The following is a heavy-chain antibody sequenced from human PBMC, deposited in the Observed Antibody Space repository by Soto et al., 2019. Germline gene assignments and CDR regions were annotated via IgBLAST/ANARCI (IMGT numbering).Heavy chain of an antibody. D-gene: IGHD3-22*01. V-gene: IGHV4-39*01. Sequence: SETLSVRWSVSGVSTSRGRYHGGWIRQPPGKGLEWIGSIYYSGSTYYNPSLKSRVTISVDTSKNQFSLKLSSVTAADTAVYYCARRLYYDSSGFEGGGMDVWGQGTTVS. J-gene: IGHJ6*02. CDR3: ARRLYYDSSGFEGGGMDV. CDR1: GVSTSRGRYH. CDR2: IYYSGST.